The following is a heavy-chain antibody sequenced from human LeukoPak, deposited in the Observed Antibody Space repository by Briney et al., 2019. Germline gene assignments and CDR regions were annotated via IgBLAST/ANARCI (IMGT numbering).Heavy chain of an antibody. Sequence: GGSLRLSCTASGFTFSSYAMNWVRQAPGKGLEWVSAISGSGGSTYYADSVKGRFTISRDNSKNKLYLQMNSLRAEDTAIYYCAGVVVTRPYYFDYWGQGTLVTVSS. CDR2: ISGSGGST. D-gene: IGHD3-22*01. V-gene: IGHV3-23*01. CDR1: GFTFSSYA. J-gene: IGHJ4*02. CDR3: AGVVVTRPYYFDY.